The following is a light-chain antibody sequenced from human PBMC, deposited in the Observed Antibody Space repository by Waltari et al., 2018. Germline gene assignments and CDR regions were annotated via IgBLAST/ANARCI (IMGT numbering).Light chain of an antibody. V-gene: IGKV3-20*01. Sequence: SCRASQSVSRAVAWYQQKPGQAPRLLIYGAATSATGIPDRFSGSGSGTDFSLTISRLEPDDFAVYYCQHYLRLPVTFGQGTTVEI. J-gene: IGKJ1*01. CDR2: GAA. CDR1: QSVSRAV. CDR3: QHYLRLPVT.